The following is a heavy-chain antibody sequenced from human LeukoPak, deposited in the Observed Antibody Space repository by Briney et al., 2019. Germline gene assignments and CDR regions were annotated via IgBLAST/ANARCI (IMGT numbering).Heavy chain of an antibody. CDR3: ARDRRQWLIRGGPDAFDI. CDR2: INQDGSAQ. Sequence: GGSLRLSCAASGFTFSHYYMTWVRQAPGKGLEWVANINQDGSAQYYVDSVKGRFTISRDNAKNSQYLQMNSLRAEDTAVYYCARDRRQWLIRGGPDAFDIWGRGTKVTVSS. J-gene: IGHJ3*02. V-gene: IGHV3-7*01. D-gene: IGHD6-19*01. CDR1: GFTFSHYY.